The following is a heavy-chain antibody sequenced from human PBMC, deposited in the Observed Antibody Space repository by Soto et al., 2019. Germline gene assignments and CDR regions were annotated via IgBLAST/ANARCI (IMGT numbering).Heavy chain of an antibody. CDR2: IYPGDSDT. J-gene: IGHJ6*02. D-gene: IGHD3-10*01. V-gene: IGHV5-51*01. Sequence: GESLKISCKGSGYSFTSYWIGWVRQMPGKGLEWMGIIYPGDSDTRYSPSFQGQVTISADKSISTAYLQWSSLKASDTAVYYCARVDYYGSGSYYNPRPYYGMDVWGQGTTVTVSS. CDR3: ARVDYYGSGSYYNPRPYYGMDV. CDR1: GYSFTSYW.